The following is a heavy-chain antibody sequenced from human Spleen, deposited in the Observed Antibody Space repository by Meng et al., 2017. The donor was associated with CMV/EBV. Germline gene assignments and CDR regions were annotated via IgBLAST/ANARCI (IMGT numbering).Heavy chain of an antibody. CDR2: INHSGST. D-gene: IGHD6-13*01. CDR1: GGSFSGYY. CDR3: ARDMGSIAAAFDY. J-gene: IGHJ4*02. V-gene: IGHV4-34*01. Sequence: QVQLQQWGAGLLKPSETLSLTCAVYGGSFSGYYWSWIRQPPGKGLEWIGEINHSGSTNYNPSLKSRVTISVDTSKNQFSLKLSSVTAADTAVYYCARDMGSIAAAFDYWGQGTLVTVSS.